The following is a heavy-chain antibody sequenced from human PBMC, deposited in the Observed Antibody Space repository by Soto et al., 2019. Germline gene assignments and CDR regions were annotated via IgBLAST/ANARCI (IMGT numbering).Heavy chain of an antibody. Sequence: LSLSCEASGFSFSSSAMNWVRQAPGKGLEWISVISGSGGATYFADSVKGRFTISRDNSKNTLYLQMNSLRAEDTAVYYCAKATLRVVHPLVFDHWGQGSLVTVSS. D-gene: IGHD3-3*01. CDR3: AKATLRVVHPLVFDH. CDR1: GFSFSSSA. J-gene: IGHJ4*02. CDR2: ISGSGGAT. V-gene: IGHV3-23*01.